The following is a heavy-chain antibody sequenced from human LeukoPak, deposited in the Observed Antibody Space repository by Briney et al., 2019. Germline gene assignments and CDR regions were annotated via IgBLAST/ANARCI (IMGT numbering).Heavy chain of an antibody. D-gene: IGHD6-13*01. J-gene: IGHJ4*02. V-gene: IGHV3-74*01. CDR2: INSDGSST. Sequence: GGSLRLSCAASGFTFSSYWMHWVRQAPGEGLVWVSRINSDGSSTTYADSVKGQFTISRDNAKNTLYLQMNSLRAEDTAVYYCARVLSSNTWAVDYWGQGTLVTVSS. CDR3: ARVLSSNTWAVDY. CDR1: GFTFSSYW.